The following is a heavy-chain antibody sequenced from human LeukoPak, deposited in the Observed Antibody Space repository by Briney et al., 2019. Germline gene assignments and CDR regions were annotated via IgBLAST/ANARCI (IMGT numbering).Heavy chain of an antibody. CDR3: ATAPILRGEGGEHYKYGMDV. CDR1: VGSINSGNW. CDR2: TYHNGTP. D-gene: IGHD2-2*02. Sequence: SGTLSLTCAVSVGSINSGNWWSWVRQSPGKGLEWIGETYHNGTPNYNPSLKSRVTISADTFKNHFSLKMTSVTAADTAVYYCATAPILRGEGGEHYKYGMDVWGQGTTVIVSS. V-gene: IGHV4-4*02. J-gene: IGHJ6*02.